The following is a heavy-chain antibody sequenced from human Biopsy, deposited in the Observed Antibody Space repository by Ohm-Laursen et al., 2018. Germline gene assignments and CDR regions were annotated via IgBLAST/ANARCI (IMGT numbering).Heavy chain of an antibody. J-gene: IGHJ6*02. CDR2: ISYDQITK. Sequence: SLRLSCTASGFTFRTYGMHWVRLAPGKGLEWVAVISYDQITKHYADSVRGRFTISRDNSKNTLYLQVNSLRAEDAAVYYCAKDLSVYYYYGIDVWGQGTTVTVSS. CDR1: GFTFRTYG. CDR3: AKDLSVYYYYGIDV. D-gene: IGHD5/OR15-5a*01. V-gene: IGHV3-30*18.